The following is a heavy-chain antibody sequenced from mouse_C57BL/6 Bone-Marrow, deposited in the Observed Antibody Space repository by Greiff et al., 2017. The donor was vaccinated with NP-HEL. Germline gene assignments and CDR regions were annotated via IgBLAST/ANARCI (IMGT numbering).Heavy chain of an antibody. J-gene: IGHJ3*01. CDR3: ARHPIYYDCDDGVAY. CDR2: ISSGGSYT. V-gene: IGHV5-6*01. D-gene: IGHD2-4*01. CDR1: GFTFSSYG. Sequence: EVKVVESGGDLVKPGGSLKLSCAASGFTFSSYGMSWVRQTPDKRLEWVATISSGGSYTYYPDSVKGRFTISRDNAKNTLYLQMSSLKSEDTAMYYGARHPIYYDCDDGVAYWGQGTLVTVSA.